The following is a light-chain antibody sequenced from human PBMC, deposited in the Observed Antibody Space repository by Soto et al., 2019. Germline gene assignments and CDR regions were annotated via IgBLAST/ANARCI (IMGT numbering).Light chain of an antibody. CDR2: GAF. CDR1: QSVSSRY. CDR3: QQYGSSPPLFT. V-gene: IGKV3-20*01. Sequence: EIVLTQSPGTLSLSPGERATLSCRASQSVSSRYLAWYQQKPGQAPRLLIYGAFNRATGIPDSFSGSGSGTVFTLTISRLEPEDFAVYYCQQYGSSPPLFTFGPGTKVDIK. J-gene: IGKJ3*01.